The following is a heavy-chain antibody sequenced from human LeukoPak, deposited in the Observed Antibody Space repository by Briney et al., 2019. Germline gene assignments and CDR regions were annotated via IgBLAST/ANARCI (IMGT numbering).Heavy chain of an antibody. V-gene: IGHV3-23*01. CDR2: ISNSGEST. CDR1: GFTLSSYA. D-gene: IGHD3-10*01. J-gene: IGHJ4*02. Sequence: GGSLRLSCAASGFTLSSYAMSWVRQAPGKGLEWVSTISNSGESTYYADSVKGRFTISRDNSKNTLFLQMNSLRAEDTAVYYCAKGAMVRGVLDYWGQGTLVTVSS. CDR3: AKGAMVRGVLDY.